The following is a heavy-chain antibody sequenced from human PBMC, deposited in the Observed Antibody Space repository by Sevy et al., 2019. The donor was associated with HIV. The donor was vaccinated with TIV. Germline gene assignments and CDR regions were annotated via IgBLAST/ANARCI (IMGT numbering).Heavy chain of an antibody. Sequence: GGSLRLSCAASGFTVSSNYMSWVRQAPGKGLEWVSVIYSGGSTYYEDSVKGRFTISRDNSKNTLYLQMNSLRAEDTAVYYCASAGVSRDGYNRVLDYWGQGTLVTVSS. CDR2: IYSGGST. V-gene: IGHV3-53*01. J-gene: IGHJ4*02. CDR3: ASAGVSRDGYNRVLDY. CDR1: GFTVSSNY. D-gene: IGHD5-12*01.